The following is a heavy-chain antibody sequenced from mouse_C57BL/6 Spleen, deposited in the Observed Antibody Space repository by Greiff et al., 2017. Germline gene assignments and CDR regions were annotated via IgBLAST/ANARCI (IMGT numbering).Heavy chain of an antibody. Sequence: EVQVVESGGGLVQPKGSLKLSCAASGFSFNTYAMNWVRQAPGKGLEWVARIRSKSNNYATYYADSVKDRFTISRDDSESMLYLQMNNLKTEDTAMYYCVRHRDYDDFDYAMDYWGQGTSVTVSS. CDR1: GFSFNTYA. D-gene: IGHD2-4*01. CDR2: IRSKSNNYAT. CDR3: VRHRDYDDFDYAMDY. J-gene: IGHJ4*01. V-gene: IGHV10-1*01.